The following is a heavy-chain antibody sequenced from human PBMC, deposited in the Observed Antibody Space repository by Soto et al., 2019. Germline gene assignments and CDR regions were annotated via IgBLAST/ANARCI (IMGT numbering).Heavy chain of an antibody. J-gene: IGHJ4*02. CDR2: INPSGGST. D-gene: IGHD6-19*01. CDR1: GCTFTSYY. V-gene: IGHV1-46*01. Sequence: ASVKVSCKASGCTFTSYYMHWVRQAPGQGLEWMGIINPSGGSTSYAQKFQGRVTMTRDTSTSTVYMELSSLRSEDTAVYYCARDREVAGTGDYWGQGTLVTVSS. CDR3: ARDREVAGTGDY.